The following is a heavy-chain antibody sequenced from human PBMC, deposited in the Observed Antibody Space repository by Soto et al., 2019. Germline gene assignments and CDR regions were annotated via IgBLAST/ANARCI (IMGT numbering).Heavy chain of an antibody. Sequence: PGESLRLSCAASGFTFSAYWMHWVRQVPGKGLTWVSRISDDGSTATYADSVKGRFIISRDNAKNSLYLEMNTLRADDSGLYYCARGPRVSSTGTGAHWGRGTLVTVSS. CDR3: ARGPRVSSTGTGAH. V-gene: IGHV3-74*01. CDR2: ISDDGSTA. J-gene: IGHJ4*02. D-gene: IGHD1-1*01. CDR1: GFTFSAYW.